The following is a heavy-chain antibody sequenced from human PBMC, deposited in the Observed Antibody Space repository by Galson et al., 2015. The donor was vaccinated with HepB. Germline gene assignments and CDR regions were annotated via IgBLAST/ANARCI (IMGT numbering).Heavy chain of an antibody. CDR1: GFTFSDFA. D-gene: IGHD2-2*01. V-gene: IGHV3-23*01. CDR2: ISDSGGTT. J-gene: IGHJ4*02. Sequence: SLRLSCAASGFTFSDFAMSWVRQAPGKGLEWVSVISDSGGTTYHADSVKGRFTISRDNSKNTLYLQMNSLRAEDTAIYYCATVRGFAVVIVHRFDNWGQGTLVTVSS. CDR3: ATVRGFAVVIVHRFDN.